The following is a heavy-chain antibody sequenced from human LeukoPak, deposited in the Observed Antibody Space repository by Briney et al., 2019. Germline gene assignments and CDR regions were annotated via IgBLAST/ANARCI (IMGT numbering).Heavy chain of an antibody. Sequence: GGSLRLSCAASGFTFSSYAMSWVRQAPGKGLEWVSAISSGGGGTYFSDSVKGRFTISRDNSRNMLYLQMNSLRAEDTAVYYCAITSGGNYWGQGTLVTVST. J-gene: IGHJ4*02. V-gene: IGHV3-23*01. D-gene: IGHD4-23*01. CDR1: GFTFSSYA. CDR3: AITSGGNY. CDR2: ISSGGGGT.